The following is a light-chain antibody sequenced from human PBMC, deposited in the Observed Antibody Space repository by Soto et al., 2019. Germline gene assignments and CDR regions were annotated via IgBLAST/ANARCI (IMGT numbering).Light chain of an antibody. V-gene: IGKV3-20*01. Sequence: EIVLTQSPGTLSLSPGERATLSCRASQGVSSSYLAWYQQQPGQAPRLLIYGASSRATGIRDRFSGSGSGTDFTLNISRLEPKDSAVYYCQQYATSPMYTFGPRTKLEIK. CDR2: GAS. J-gene: IGKJ2*01. CDR1: QGVSSSY. CDR3: QQYATSPMYT.